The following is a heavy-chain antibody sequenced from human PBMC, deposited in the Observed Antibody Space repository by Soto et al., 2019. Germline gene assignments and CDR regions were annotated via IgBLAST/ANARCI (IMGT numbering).Heavy chain of an antibody. V-gene: IGHV4-59*08. J-gene: IGHJ6*03. CDR3: ARHRSAMTTVTTAKLYYYYYMDV. CDR2: IYYSGST. Sequence: SETLSLTCTVSGGSISSYYWSWIRQPPGKGLEWIGYIYYSGSTNCNPSLKSRVTISVDTSKNQFSLKLSSVTAADTAVYYCARHRSAMTTVTTAKLYYYYYMDVWGKGTTVTVSS. D-gene: IGHD4-17*01. CDR1: GGSISSYY.